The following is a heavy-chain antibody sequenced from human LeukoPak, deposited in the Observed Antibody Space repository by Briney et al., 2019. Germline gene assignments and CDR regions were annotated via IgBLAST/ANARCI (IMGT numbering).Heavy chain of an antibody. CDR2: IREDGNKE. CDR1: DFIFTKYW. J-gene: IGHJ4*02. V-gene: IGHV3-7*03. Sequence: GGSLRLSCLASDFIFTKYWMTWVRQAPGKGLEWVANIREDGNKENYIDSVRGRFSISRDNAKNSLYLQMNSLRSDDTAVYYCARVIVGATVPFDYWGQGTLVTVSS. D-gene: IGHD1-26*01. CDR3: ARVIVGATVPFDY.